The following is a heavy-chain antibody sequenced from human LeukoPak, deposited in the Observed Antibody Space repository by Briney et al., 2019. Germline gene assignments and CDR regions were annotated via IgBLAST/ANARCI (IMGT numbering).Heavy chain of an antibody. Sequence: GGSLRLSCAASGFTVTNSYMTWVRQAPGKGLDWVSFIYPAGTTSYADSEKGRFTISRDSSKNTLHLQMNSLRADDTAVYYCAREQAYWFGPWGQGSLVTVSS. J-gene: IGHJ5*02. CDR3: AREQAYWFGP. CDR2: IYPAGTT. CDR1: GFTVTNSY. V-gene: IGHV3-53*01. D-gene: IGHD2-21*01.